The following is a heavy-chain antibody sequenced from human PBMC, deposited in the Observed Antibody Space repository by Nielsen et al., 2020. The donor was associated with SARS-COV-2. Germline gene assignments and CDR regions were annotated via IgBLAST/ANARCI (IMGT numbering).Heavy chain of an antibody. D-gene: IGHD6-13*01. J-gene: IGHJ4*02. CDR3: AKVGGAAAGTWSGHFDY. CDR2: ISYDGSNK. V-gene: IGHV3-30*18. CDR1: GFTFSSYG. Sequence: GKSLKISCAASGFTFSSYGMHWVRQAPGKGLEWVAVISYDGSNKYYADSVKGRFTISRDNSKNTLYLQMNSLRAEDTAVYYCAKVGGAAAGTWSGHFDYWGQGTLVTVSS.